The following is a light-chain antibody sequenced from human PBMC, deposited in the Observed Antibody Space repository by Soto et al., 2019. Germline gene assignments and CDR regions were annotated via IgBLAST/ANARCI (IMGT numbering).Light chain of an antibody. V-gene: IGKV3-20*01. CDR3: PPYATAPWT. CDR1: QSVSNNY. CDR2: GAS. J-gene: IGKJ1*01. Sequence: EIVLTQSPGTLSLSPGERATLSCRASQSVSNNYLAWYHQKPGRAPRLVIYGASSRATGIPDRFSGSGSGADFPLTITRLEPEDSAVYYCPPYATAPWTFGQGTRVEIK.